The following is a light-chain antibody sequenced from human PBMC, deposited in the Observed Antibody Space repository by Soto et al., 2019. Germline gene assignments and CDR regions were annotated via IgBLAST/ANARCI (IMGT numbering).Light chain of an antibody. CDR2: DVN. J-gene: IGLJ1*01. V-gene: IGLV2-14*01. CDR1: SSDVGGYNY. Sequence: QSALTQPASVSGSPGQSITISCTGTSSDVGGYNYVSWYQQHPGKAPKLMIYDVNNRPSGVSDRFSGSKSGNTASLTISGLQAEDEAEDFCSSYTSSNTLYVLGAGTKLTVL. CDR3: SSYTSSNTLYV.